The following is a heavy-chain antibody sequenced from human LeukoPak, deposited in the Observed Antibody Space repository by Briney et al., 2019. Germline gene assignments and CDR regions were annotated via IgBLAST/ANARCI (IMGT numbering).Heavy chain of an antibody. Sequence: SQTLSLTCSVSGDSISSRDYYWSCIRQPPGEGLGLIGYIYYSGSTYYNPSLKSRATISVDTSKKQFSLKLSSVTAADTAVYYCARRDCGGDCYSGVKIDYWGQGTLVTVSS. V-gene: IGHV4-30-4*08. CDR3: ARRDCGGDCYSGVKIDY. D-gene: IGHD2-21*01. CDR2: IYYSGST. J-gene: IGHJ4*02. CDR1: GDSISSRDYY.